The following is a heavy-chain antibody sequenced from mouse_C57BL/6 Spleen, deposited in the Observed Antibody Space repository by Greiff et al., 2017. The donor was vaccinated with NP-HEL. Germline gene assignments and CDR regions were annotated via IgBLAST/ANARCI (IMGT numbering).Heavy chain of an antibody. CDR3: ASGGGSSYRDYAMDY. V-gene: IGHV5-4*03. CDR1: GFTFSSYA. D-gene: IGHD1-1*01. J-gene: IGHJ4*01. Sequence: EVKVVESGGGLVKPGGSLKLSCAASGFTFSSYAMSWVRQTPEKRLEWVATISDGGSYTYYPDNVKGRFTISRDNAKNNLYLQMSHLKSEYTAMYYCASGGGSSYRDYAMDYWGQGTSVTVSS. CDR2: ISDGGSYT.